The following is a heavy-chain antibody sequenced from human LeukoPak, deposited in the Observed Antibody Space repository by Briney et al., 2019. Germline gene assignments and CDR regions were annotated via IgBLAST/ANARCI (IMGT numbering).Heavy chain of an antibody. Sequence: GGSLRLSCAASGFTFSSYEMNWVRQAPGKGLEWVSYISSSGSTIYYADSVKGRFTISRDNAKNSLYLRMNSLRAEDTAVYYCAPIAAAPGWQRFDPWGQGTLVTVSS. CDR3: APIAAAPGWQRFDP. J-gene: IGHJ5*02. CDR1: GFTFSSYE. D-gene: IGHD6-13*01. CDR2: ISSSGSTI. V-gene: IGHV3-48*03.